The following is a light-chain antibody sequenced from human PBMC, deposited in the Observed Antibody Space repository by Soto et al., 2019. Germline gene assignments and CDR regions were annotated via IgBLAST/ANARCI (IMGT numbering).Light chain of an antibody. CDR1: QDISNY. V-gene: IGKV1-33*01. Sequence: DIQMTQSPSSLSASVGDRVTITCQASQDISNYLNWYQQKLGKAPKLLIYDASNLEPGVPSRFSGSGSGTKFIFTISSLLPEDIATYYCQPDDTLSFTFGPGTKVDLK. CDR3: QPDDTLSFT. J-gene: IGKJ3*01. CDR2: DAS.